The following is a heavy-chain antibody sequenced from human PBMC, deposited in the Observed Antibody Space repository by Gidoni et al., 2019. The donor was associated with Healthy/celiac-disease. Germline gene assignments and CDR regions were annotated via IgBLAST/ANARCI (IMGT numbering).Heavy chain of an antibody. J-gene: IGHJ5*02. Sequence: QVQLVQSGAEVKKPGASVKVSCKASGYTFTSYDINWVRQATGQGLEWMGWMNPNSGNTGYAQKFQGRVTMTRNTSISTAYMELSSLRSEDTAVYYCARGADAYCGGDCYRNWFDPWGQGTLVTVSS. V-gene: IGHV1-8*01. CDR1: GYTFTSYD. CDR2: MNPNSGNT. D-gene: IGHD2-21*01. CDR3: ARGADAYCGGDCYRNWFDP.